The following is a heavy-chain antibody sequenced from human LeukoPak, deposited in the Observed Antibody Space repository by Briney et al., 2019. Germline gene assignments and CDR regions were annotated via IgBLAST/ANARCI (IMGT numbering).Heavy chain of an antibody. CDR1: GYSFTSYW. D-gene: IGHD1-26*01. CDR2: IYPGGSDT. Sequence: GESLKISCKGSGYSFTSYWIGWVRQMPGKGLELMGIIYPGGSDTIYSPSFQGQFTISADKSISTAYLQWSSLKASDTAMHYCARLVGDTQQFDYWGQGTLVTVSS. CDR3: ARLVGDTQQFDY. V-gene: IGHV5-51*01. J-gene: IGHJ4*02.